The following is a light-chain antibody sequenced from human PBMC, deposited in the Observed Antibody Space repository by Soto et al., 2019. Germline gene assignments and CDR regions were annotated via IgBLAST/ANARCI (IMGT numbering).Light chain of an antibody. CDR2: KAS. Sequence: DIQMTQSPSTLSASVGDRVTITCRASQSISSWLAWYQQKPGKAPKLLIYKASSLESGVPSRFSGTGSGTEFTLTISSLLPHDFTSSYCQHYNDYSATFGQGTKVEIK. J-gene: IGKJ1*01. V-gene: IGKV1-5*03. CDR1: QSISSW. CDR3: QHYNDYSAT.